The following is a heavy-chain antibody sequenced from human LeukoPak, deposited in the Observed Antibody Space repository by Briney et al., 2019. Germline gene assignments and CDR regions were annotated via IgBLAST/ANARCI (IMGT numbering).Heavy chain of an antibody. CDR1: GFTFSSYA. V-gene: IGHV3-23*01. J-gene: IGHJ3*02. D-gene: IGHD3-10*01. Sequence: PGGSLRLSCAASGFTFSSYAMSWVRQAPGKGLEWVSAISGSGGSTYYADPVKGRFTIPRDNSKNTLYLQMNSLRAEDTAVYYCAKNRGLFYAFDIWGQGTMVTVSS. CDR2: ISGSGGST. CDR3: AKNRGLFYAFDI.